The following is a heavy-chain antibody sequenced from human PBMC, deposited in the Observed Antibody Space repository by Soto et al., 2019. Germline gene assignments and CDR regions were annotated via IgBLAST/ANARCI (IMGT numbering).Heavy chain of an antibody. CDR3: TKSYTVTGPFDN. Sequence: EVQLVESGGGLVQPGRSLRLSCAASGFTFDDYAMHWVRQAPGKGLEWVSAVSWNSDIIAYADFVKGRFTMSRDNAKNSLYLEMNSLTAEDTAMYYCTKSYTVTGPFDNWGQGTLVTVSS. CDR1: GFTFDDYA. CDR2: VSWNSDII. D-gene: IGHD3-10*01. J-gene: IGHJ4*02. V-gene: IGHV3-9*01.